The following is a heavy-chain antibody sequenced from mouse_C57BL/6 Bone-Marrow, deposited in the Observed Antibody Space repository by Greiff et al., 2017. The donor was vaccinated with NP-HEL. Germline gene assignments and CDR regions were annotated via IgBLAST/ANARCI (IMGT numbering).Heavy chain of an antibody. J-gene: IGHJ1*03. CDR1: GFTFSDYG. V-gene: IGHV5-17*01. CDR3: ASDWDEGWYFDV. D-gene: IGHD4-1*01. CDR2: ISSGSSTI. Sequence: EVKLVESGGGLVKPGGSLKLSCAASGFTFSDYGMHWVRQAPEKGLEWVAYISSGSSTIYYADTVKGRFTISRDNAKNTLFLQMTSLRSEDTAMYYCASDWDEGWYFDVWGTGTTVTVSS.